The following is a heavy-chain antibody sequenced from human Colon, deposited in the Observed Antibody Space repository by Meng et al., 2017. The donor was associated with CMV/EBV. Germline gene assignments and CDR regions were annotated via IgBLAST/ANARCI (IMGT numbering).Heavy chain of an antibody. CDR1: GFTFSSYD. CDR2: IGTAGDT. J-gene: IGHJ4*02. Sequence: GEFLKISCAASGFTFSSYDMHWVRQATGKGLEWVSAIGTAGDTYYPGPVKGRFTISRENAKNSLYLQMNSLRTGDTAVYYCARGRPGDNHFDYWGQGTLVTVSS. CDR3: ARGRPGDNHFDY. V-gene: IGHV3-13*01. D-gene: IGHD1-14*01.